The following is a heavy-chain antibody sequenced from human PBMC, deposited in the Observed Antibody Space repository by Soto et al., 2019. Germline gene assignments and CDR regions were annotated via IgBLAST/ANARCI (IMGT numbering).Heavy chain of an antibody. Sequence: SLRLSCAASGFTFSSHAMSWVRQAPGKGLEWVSGISGTGDRTFYADSVKGRLTISRDNSKNTLYLQMNSLRAEDTAVYYCAREIGRRLVNIYWNGVEDWFDPWGQGTLVTVSS. J-gene: IGHJ5*02. V-gene: IGHV3-23*01. CDR1: GFTFSSHA. CDR2: ISGTGDRT. D-gene: IGHD1-1*01. CDR3: AREIGRRLVNIYWNGVEDWFDP.